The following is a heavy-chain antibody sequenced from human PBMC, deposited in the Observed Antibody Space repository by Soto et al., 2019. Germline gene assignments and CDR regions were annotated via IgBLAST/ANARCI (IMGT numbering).Heavy chain of an antibody. Sequence: VHLQQWGAGLLRPSETLSLTCAVYGESFIGYYWTWIRQSPGKGLEWIGEINHGGSTNYNPSLKSRVTISIDTSKNQFSLKLTSVTAADTSVYYCARTDIVTTNWFDPWGQGTLVTVSS. J-gene: IGHJ5*02. V-gene: IGHV4-34*01. CDR1: GESFIGYY. CDR3: ARTDIVTTNWFDP. D-gene: IGHD5-12*01. CDR2: INHGGST.